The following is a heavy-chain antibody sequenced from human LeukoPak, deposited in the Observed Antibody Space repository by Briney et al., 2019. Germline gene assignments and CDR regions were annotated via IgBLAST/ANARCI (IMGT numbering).Heavy chain of an antibody. V-gene: IGHV4-59*01. CDR1: GGSISSYH. D-gene: IGHD6-13*01. CDR3: ARANQQLSDLDY. Sequence: PSETLSLTCTVSGGSISSYHWSWIRQPPGKGLEWIGYIYYSGSANYNPSLKSRVTISVDTSKNQFSLKLTSVIAADTAVYYCARANQQLSDLDYWGQGTLVTVSS. J-gene: IGHJ4*02. CDR2: IYYSGSA.